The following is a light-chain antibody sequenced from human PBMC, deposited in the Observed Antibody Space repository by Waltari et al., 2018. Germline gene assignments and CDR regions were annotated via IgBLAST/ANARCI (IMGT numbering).Light chain of an antibody. Sequence: QSALTQPASVSGTPGQSLTISCTGTSSDAGGYNSVSWYQQHPGIAPKLLIYDVTYRPSGVSNRFSGSKSGNTASLTISGLQAEDEADYYCSSYTSTRTLVFGGGTKLTVL. J-gene: IGLJ2*01. CDR2: DVT. CDR3: SSYTSTRTLV. V-gene: IGLV2-14*03. CDR1: SSDAGGYNS.